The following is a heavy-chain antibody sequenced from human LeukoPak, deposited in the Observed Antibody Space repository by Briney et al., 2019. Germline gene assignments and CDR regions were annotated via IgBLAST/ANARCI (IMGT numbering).Heavy chain of an antibody. Sequence: ASVKVSCKAAGYTFTGYYMHWVRQARGQGLEWMGWISAYNGNTNYAQKLQGRVTMTTDTSTSTAYMELRSLRSDDTAVYYCAIGYYDILTGYYTTSLGYFDYWGQGTLVTVSS. V-gene: IGHV1-18*04. J-gene: IGHJ4*02. D-gene: IGHD3-9*01. CDR1: GYTFTGYY. CDR3: AIGYYDILTGYYTTSLGYFDY. CDR2: ISAYNGNT.